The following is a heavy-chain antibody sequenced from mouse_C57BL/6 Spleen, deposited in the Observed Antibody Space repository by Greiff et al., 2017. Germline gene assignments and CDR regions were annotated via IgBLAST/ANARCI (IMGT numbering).Heavy chain of an antibody. V-gene: IGHV1-81*01. J-gene: IGHJ3*01. CDR3: ARNGYDVPWFAY. D-gene: IGHD2-2*01. CDR2: IYPRSGNT. CDR1: GYTFTSYG. Sequence: VQLVESGAELARPGASVKLSCKASGYTFTSYGISWVKQRTGQGLEWIGEIYPRSGNTYYNEKFKGKATLTADESSSTAYMERRSLTSEDSAVYVGARNGYDVPWFAYWGQGTLVTVSA.